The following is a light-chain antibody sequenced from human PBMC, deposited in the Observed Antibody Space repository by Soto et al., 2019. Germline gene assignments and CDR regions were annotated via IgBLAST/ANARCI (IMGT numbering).Light chain of an antibody. Sequence: EIVMTQSPATLSVSPGERATLSCRASQSVSSNLAWYQQKPGQAPRLLIYGASTRATGIPARFSGSGSGTEFTLTSSSLHSEDLAVYYCQQYNSWPPLAFGGGTKVEIK. CDR1: QSVSSN. V-gene: IGKV3-15*01. J-gene: IGKJ4*01. CDR3: QQYNSWPPLA. CDR2: GAS.